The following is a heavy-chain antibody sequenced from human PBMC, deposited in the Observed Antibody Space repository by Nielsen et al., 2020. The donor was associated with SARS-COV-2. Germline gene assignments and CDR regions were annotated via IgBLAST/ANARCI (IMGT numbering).Heavy chain of an antibody. J-gene: IGHJ4*02. CDR1: GFTFSDHY. CDR2: ITNTGAE. Sequence: GESLKLSCAASGFTFSDHYMTWIRQTPGTWLEWISYITNTGAEYYADSVKGRFTISRDNAQSSLYLLMNNLRAEDTAVYYCASSGWLDYWGQGTRVTVSS. D-gene: IGHD6-19*01. V-gene: IGHV3-11*04. CDR3: ASSGWLDY.